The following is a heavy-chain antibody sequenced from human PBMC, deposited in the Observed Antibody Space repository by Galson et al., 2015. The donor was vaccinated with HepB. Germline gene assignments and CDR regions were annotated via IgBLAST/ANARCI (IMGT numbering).Heavy chain of an antibody. CDR3: ARDPAPRGDYYFDY. J-gene: IGHJ4*02. V-gene: IGHV3-30*04. D-gene: IGHD2-2*01. CDR1: GFTSTSHT. Sequence: SLRLSCAASGFTSTSHTMHWVRQAPGKGLEWVAVISFDGSNKFYADSVKGRFTLSRDNSKNTLFLQMDSLRPDDTAVYYCARDPAPRGDYYFDYWGQGTLVTVSS. CDR2: ISFDGSNK.